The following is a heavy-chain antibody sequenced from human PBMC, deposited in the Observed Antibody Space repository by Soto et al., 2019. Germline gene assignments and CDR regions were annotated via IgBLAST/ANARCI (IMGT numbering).Heavy chain of an antibody. CDR1: GGSFSGYY. D-gene: IGHD3-3*01. CDR3: ARDRGLRFLEWLAYGMDV. CDR2: INHSGST. J-gene: IGHJ6*02. Sequence: SETLSLTCAVYGGSFSGYYWSWIRQPPGKGLEWIGEINHSGSTNYNPSLKSRVTISVDTSKNQFSLKLSSVTAADTAVYYCARDRGLRFLEWLAYGMDVWGQGTTVTVSS. V-gene: IGHV4-34*01.